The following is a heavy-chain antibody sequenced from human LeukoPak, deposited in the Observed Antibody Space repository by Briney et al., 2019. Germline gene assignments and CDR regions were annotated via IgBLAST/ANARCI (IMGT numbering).Heavy chain of an antibody. V-gene: IGHV1-3*02. CDR2: SNAGNGNT. CDR3: AREVVQSYFDY. CDR1: GYTSTSYA. Sequence: GASVKVSCKGSGYTSTSYAMHWVRQAPGQRLEWMGWSNAGNGNTKYSQEFQGRVTMTRDTSTSTVYMELSSLRSEDTAVYYCAREVVQSYFDYWGQGTLVTVSS. D-gene: IGHD1-1*01. J-gene: IGHJ4*02.